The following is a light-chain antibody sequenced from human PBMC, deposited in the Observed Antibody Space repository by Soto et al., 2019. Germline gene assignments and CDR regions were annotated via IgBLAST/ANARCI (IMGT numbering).Light chain of an antibody. V-gene: IGKV1-39*01. J-gene: IGKJ2*01. CDR3: QHMYRTPLT. CDR1: LSISSY. CDR2: AAS. Sequence: DIQMTQYPSSLSASVGDRVTSTYRASLSISSYLNWYQQKPGKAPKLLIYAASSLQSVVPSRFSGSGSWTDFTLTISSLQPEDCVTYDCQHMYRTPLTFGKGTKLQIK.